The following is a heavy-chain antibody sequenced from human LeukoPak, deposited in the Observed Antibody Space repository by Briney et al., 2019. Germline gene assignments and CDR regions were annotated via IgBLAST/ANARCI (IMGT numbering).Heavy chain of an antibody. CDR3: ARDWYDYYDSSGYFH. Sequence: QPGGSLRLSCAASGFTFSSYSMNWVRQAPGKGLEWVSYISSSSSTIYYADSVKGRFTISRDNAKNSLYLQMNSLRAEDTAVYYCARDWYDYYDSSGYFHWGQGTLVTVSS. J-gene: IGHJ4*02. D-gene: IGHD3-22*01. CDR1: GFTFSSYS. CDR2: ISSSSSTI. V-gene: IGHV3-48*01.